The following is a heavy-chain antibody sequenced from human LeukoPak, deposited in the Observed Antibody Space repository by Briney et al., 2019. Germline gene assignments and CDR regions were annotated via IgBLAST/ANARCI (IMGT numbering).Heavy chain of an antibody. CDR2: IYYSGST. CDR1: GGSISSSSYY. CDR3: ARDRMLITMVRGPYYMDV. Sequence: SETLSLACTVSGGSISSSSYYWGWIRQPPGKGLEWIGSIYYSGSTYYNPSLKSRVTISVDTSKNQFSLKLSSVTAADTAVYYCARDRMLITMVRGPYYMDVWGKGTTVTISS. J-gene: IGHJ6*03. D-gene: IGHD3-10*01. V-gene: IGHV4-39*07.